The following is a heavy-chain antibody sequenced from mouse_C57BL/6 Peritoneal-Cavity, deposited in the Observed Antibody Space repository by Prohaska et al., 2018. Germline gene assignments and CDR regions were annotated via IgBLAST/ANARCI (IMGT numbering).Heavy chain of an antibody. Sequence: QVQLQQSGPELVKPGASVKISCKASGYTFTDFYINWVKQRPGQGLEWIGWSFPGSGSTYYNEKFKGKATLTGYKASSTAYMLLSSLTSEDSAVYFCARGQFITTVVAFDYRGQGTTLTVSS. CDR1: GYTFTDFY. CDR3: ARGQFITTVVAFDY. CDR2: SFPGSGST. V-gene: IGHV1-75*01. J-gene: IGHJ2*01. D-gene: IGHD1-1*01.